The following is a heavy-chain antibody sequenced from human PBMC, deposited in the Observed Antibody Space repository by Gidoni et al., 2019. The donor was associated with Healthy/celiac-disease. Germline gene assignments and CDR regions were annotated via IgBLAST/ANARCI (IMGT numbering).Heavy chain of an antibody. V-gene: IGHV4-39*01. J-gene: IGHJ6*02. CDR2: IFYSGST. D-gene: IGHD1-26*01. Sequence: HLQLQESRPGLVKPSETLSLTCSVPGGSLSSSRYSWGWIRQPPGKGLEWMGCIFYSGSTYNNPSLKRRVTISVDTSKNQFSLKLSSVTAADTAVYYCARHTAYSGSYYGGYYYYGMDVWGQGTRSPSP. CDR1: GGSLSSSRYS. CDR3: ARHTAYSGSYYGGYYYYGMDV.